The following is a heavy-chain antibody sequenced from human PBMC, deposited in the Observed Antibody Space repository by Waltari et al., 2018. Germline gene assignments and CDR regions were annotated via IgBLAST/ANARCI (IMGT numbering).Heavy chain of an antibody. J-gene: IGHJ2*01. D-gene: IGHD6-19*01. CDR2: IYHSGST. CDR3: ARPLGSIAVAGTQFDL. CDR1: GSSISSGYY. Sequence: QVQLQESGPGLVKPSETLSLTCAVSGSSISSGYYWGWIRQPPGKGLEWIGSIYHSGSTYYNPSLKSRVTISVDTSKNQFSLKLSSVTAADTAVYYCARPLGSIAVAGTQFDLWGRGTLVTVSS. V-gene: IGHV4-38-2*01.